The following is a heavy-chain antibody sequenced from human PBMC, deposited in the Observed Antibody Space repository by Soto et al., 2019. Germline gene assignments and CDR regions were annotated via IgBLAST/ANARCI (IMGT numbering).Heavy chain of an antibody. D-gene: IGHD2-15*01. V-gene: IGHV4-34*01. CDR3: ARGYDIVVVVAATAFDI. CDR1: GGSFSGYY. Sequence: QVQLQQWGAGLLKPSETLSLTCAVYGGSFSGYYWSWIRQPPGKGLEWIGEINHSGSTNYNPSLKGRVTISVDTSKNQFSLKLSSVTAADTAVYYCARGYDIVVVVAATAFDIWGQGTMVTVSS. CDR2: INHSGST. J-gene: IGHJ3*02.